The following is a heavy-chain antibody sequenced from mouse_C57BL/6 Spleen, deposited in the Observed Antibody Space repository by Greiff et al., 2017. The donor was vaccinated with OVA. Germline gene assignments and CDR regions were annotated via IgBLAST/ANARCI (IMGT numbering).Heavy chain of an antibody. CDR3: ARPSSNYWYFDV. CDR2: ISNGGGST. D-gene: IGHD2-5*01. J-gene: IGHJ1*03. Sequence: EVMLVESGGGLVQPGGSLKLSCAASGFTFSDYYMYWVRQTPEKRLEWVAYISNGGGSTYYPDTVKGRFTISRDNAKNTLYLQMSRLKSEDTAMYYCARPSSNYWYFDVWGTGTTVTVSS. V-gene: IGHV5-12*01. CDR1: GFTFSDYY.